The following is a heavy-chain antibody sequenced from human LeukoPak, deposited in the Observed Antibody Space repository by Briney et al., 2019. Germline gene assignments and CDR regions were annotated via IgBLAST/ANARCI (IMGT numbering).Heavy chain of an antibody. V-gene: IGHV4-61*02. CDR2: IYTIGST. D-gene: IGHD3-10*01. J-gene: IGHJ4*02. CDR3: ATTKIRGYYVSY. CDR1: GDSISSGNYY. Sequence: KASETLSLTCTVSGDSISSGNYYWSWIRQPAGKGLEWIGRIYTIGSTDYNPSLKSRVTMSVDMSKNQFSLKLSSVTAADTAVYYCATTKIRGYYVSYWGQGTLVTVSS.